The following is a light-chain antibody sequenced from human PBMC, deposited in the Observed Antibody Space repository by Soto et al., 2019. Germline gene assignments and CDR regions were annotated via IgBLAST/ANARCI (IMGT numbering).Light chain of an antibody. J-gene: IGLJ6*01. Sequence: QSVLTQPASVSGSPGQSISISCTGTSSDVGSYNYVSWYQQFPDKAPKLVIFDVNNRPSGVPNRFSGSKSGNTASLTISGLQAEDEAYYYCCSYTSTATYVFGTGTQLTVL. V-gene: IGLV2-14*01. CDR2: DVN. CDR1: SSDVGSYNY. CDR3: CSYTSTATYV.